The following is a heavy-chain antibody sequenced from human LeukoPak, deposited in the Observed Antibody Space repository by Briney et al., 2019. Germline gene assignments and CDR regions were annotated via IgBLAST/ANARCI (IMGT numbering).Heavy chain of an antibody. J-gene: IGHJ4*02. CDR2: ITWDGGST. Sequence: GGSLRLSCAASGFTFDDYAMHWVRQPPGKGLEWVSLITWDGGSTYYADSVKGRFTISRDNIKNSLYLQMNSLRAEDTAMYYCARRATTERGHSYGLDFWGQGTLVTVSS. CDR1: GFTFDDYA. CDR3: ARRATTERGHSYGLDF. V-gene: IGHV3-43D*03. D-gene: IGHD5-18*01.